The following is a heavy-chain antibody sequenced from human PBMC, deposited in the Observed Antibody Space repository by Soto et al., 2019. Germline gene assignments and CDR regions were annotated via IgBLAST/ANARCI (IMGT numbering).Heavy chain of an antibody. CDR2: FSRSSTGI. J-gene: IGHJ6*02. V-gene: IGHV3-48*02. D-gene: IGHD3-10*01. Sequence: EVQLVESGGGLVQPGGSLRLSCAASGSTFSLYSMSWVRQAPGKGLEWVSYFSRSSTGIHYADSVNGRFTISRDDATNSMHLQINSLRDGDTAVYYCARAVTWGLDVWGQGTTVSISS. CDR1: GSTFSLYS. CDR3: ARAVTWGLDV.